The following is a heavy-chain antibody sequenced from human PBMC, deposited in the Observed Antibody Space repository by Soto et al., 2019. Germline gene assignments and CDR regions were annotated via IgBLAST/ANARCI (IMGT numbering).Heavy chain of an antibody. J-gene: IGHJ4*02. CDR3: ARGWATVAGTGVN. Sequence: EVQLVESGGGLVQPGGSLRLSCVVSGFTLSNYWMSWVRQAPGKGLEWVANIKQDGSETYYVDSVQGRFTLSRDNAKNSLYLQMTRLRGADTAVYYCARGWATVAGTGVNWGRGTLVIVSS. CDR1: GFTLSNYW. V-gene: IGHV3-7*04. D-gene: IGHD6-19*01. CDR2: IKQDGSET.